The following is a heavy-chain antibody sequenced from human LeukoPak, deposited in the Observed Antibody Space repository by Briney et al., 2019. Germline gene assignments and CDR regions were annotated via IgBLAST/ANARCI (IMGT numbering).Heavy chain of an antibody. CDR3: ARTSYNWFDP. V-gene: IGHV4-59*01. CDR2: IYYSGST. CDR1: GVSISSYY. J-gene: IGHJ5*02. Sequence: SETLSLTCTVSGVSISSYYWSWIRQPPGEGLEWIGYIYYSGSTNYNPSLKSRVTISVDTSKNQFSLKLSSVTAADTAVYYCARTSYNWFDPWGQGTLVTVSS. D-gene: IGHD2-2*01.